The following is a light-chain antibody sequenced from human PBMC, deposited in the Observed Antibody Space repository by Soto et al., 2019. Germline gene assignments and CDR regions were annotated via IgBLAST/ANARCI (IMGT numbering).Light chain of an antibody. CDR1: ALPKQY. CDR2: KDS. J-gene: IGLJ1*01. CDR3: QSADSSGIYQV. Sequence: SYELTQPPSVSVFPGQTARITCSGEALPKQYAYWYQQKPGQAPGLVIYKDSERPSGIPERLSGSSSGTTVTLTISGVQAEDEADYYCQSADSSGIYQVFGTGTKLTVL. V-gene: IGLV3-25*02.